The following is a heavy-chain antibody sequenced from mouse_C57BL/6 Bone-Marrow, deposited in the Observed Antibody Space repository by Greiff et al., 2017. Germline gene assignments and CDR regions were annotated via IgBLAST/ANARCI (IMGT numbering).Heavy chain of an antibody. CDR3: AREGLRAWFAY. J-gene: IGHJ3*01. Sequence: VKLMESGPELVKPGASVKISCKASGYAFSSSWMNWVKQRPGKGLEWIGRIYPGDGGTNYNGKFKGKATLTADKSSSTAYMQLSSLTSEDSAVYFCAREGLRAWFAYWGQGTLVTVSA. V-gene: IGHV1-82*01. CDR1: GYAFSSSW. D-gene: IGHD2-4*01. CDR2: IYPGDGGT.